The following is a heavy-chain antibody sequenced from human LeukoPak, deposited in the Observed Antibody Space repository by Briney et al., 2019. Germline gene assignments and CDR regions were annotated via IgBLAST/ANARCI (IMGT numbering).Heavy chain of an antibody. CDR3: ARDHRGSGSYFNQYYYYYYMDV. D-gene: IGHD3-10*01. CDR2: INPTSGGT. CDR1: GYTFSKYY. Sequence: ASMKVSCKASGYTFSKYYLHWVRQAPGQGLEWVGWINPTSGGTNYAQKFQGRVSLTRDTSISTAYMELSRLRSDDTAVYYCARDHRGSGSYFNQYYYYYYMDVWGKGTTVTISS. V-gene: IGHV1-2*02. J-gene: IGHJ6*03.